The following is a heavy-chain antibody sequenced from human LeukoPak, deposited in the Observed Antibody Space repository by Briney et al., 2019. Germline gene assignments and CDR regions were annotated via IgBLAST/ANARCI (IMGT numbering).Heavy chain of an antibody. Sequence: GGSLRLPCAASGFTFSNYAMHWVRQAPGKGLEYVSAISSNGGYTYYANSVKGRFTISRDNSKNTLYLQMGSLRAEDMAVYYCVRYITGTAYFDYWGQGTLVTVSS. CDR2: ISSNGGYT. J-gene: IGHJ4*02. CDR1: GFTFSNYA. D-gene: IGHD1-7*01. CDR3: VRYITGTAYFDY. V-gene: IGHV3-64*01.